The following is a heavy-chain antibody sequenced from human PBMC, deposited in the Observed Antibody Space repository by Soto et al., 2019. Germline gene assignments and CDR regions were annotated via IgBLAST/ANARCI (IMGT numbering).Heavy chain of an antibody. Sequence: SETLSLTCAVYGGSFSGYYWSWIRQPPGKGLEWIGEINHSGSTNYNPSLKSRVTISVDTSKNQFSLKLSSVTAADTAVYYCASSVTGGQWLIGTDYWGQGTLVTVSS. CDR2: INHSGST. J-gene: IGHJ4*02. D-gene: IGHD6-19*01. CDR1: GGSFSGYY. CDR3: ASSVTGGQWLIGTDY. V-gene: IGHV4-34*01.